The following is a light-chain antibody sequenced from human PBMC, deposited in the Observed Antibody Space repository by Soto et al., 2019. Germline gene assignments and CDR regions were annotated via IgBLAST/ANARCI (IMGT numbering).Light chain of an antibody. CDR1: QSVTNN. CDR3: QQYNNWPLT. J-gene: IGKJ4*01. V-gene: IGKV3-15*01. CDR2: GAS. Sequence: EVVMTQSPATLSVSPGERATLSCRASQSVTNNYLAWCQQKPGQAPRLLIYGASTRATGIPARFSGSGSGTEFTLTISSLQSEDFAVYYCQQYNNWPLTFGGGTKVEIK.